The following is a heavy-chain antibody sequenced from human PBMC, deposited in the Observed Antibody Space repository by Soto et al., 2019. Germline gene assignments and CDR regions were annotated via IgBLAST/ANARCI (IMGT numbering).Heavy chain of an antibody. D-gene: IGHD3-3*01. V-gene: IGHV4-34*01. CDR3: ARARLFWSGYFGY. CDR2: INHSGST. Sequence: TLSLTCAVYGGSFSGYYWSWIRQPPGKGLEWIGEINHSGSTNYNPSLKSRVTISVDTSKNQFSLKLSSVTAADTAVYYCARARLFWSGYFGYWGQGTLVTVSS. J-gene: IGHJ4*02. CDR1: GGSFSGYY.